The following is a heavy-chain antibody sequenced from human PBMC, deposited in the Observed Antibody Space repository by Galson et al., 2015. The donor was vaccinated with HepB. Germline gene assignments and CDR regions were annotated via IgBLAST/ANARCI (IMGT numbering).Heavy chain of an antibody. CDR2: FIPFFGSA. D-gene: IGHD3-10*01. CDR1: GGSFINNA. J-gene: IGHJ5*02. V-gene: IGHV1-69*13. CDR3: ARGPRDYYGLGSADL. Sequence: SVKVSCKASGGSFINNAVNWVRQAPGQGLEWMGGFIPFFGSAKYAQNFQGRVTITADESTSTAYMELSGLRSEDTAVYYCARGPRDYYGLGSADLWGQGTLVTVSS.